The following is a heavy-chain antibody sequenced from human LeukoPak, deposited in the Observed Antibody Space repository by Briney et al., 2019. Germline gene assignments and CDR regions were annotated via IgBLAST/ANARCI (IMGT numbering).Heavy chain of an antibody. Sequence: PGGSLRLSCSASGFTFNRYTMHWVRQAPGKGLEWVALLAYDETFRYYADSVKGRFTISRDTAKTTLDLQMNSLTTEDTALYYCAREADGFDIWGQGTMVTVSS. V-gene: IGHV3-30*01. J-gene: IGHJ3*02. CDR2: LAYDETFR. CDR3: AREADGFDI. CDR1: GFTFNRYT.